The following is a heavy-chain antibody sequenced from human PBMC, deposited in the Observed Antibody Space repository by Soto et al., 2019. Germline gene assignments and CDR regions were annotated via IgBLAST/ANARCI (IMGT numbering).Heavy chain of an antibody. D-gene: IGHD3-10*01. CDR3: ARDYYGSGSYYPRANWFDP. Sequence: PSETLSLTCTVSGGSISSYYWSWIRQPPGKGLEWIGYIYYSGSTNYNPSLKSRVTISVDTSKNQFSLKLSSVTAADTAVYYCARDYYGSGSYYPRANWFDPWGQGTLVTVSS. CDR2: IYYSGST. CDR1: GGSISSYY. V-gene: IGHV4-59*01. J-gene: IGHJ5*02.